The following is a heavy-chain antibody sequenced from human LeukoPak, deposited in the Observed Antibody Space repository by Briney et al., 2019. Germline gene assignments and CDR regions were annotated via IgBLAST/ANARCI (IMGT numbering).Heavy chain of an antibody. Sequence: SETLSLTCAVSGYSISSGYYWGWIRQPPGKGLEWIGSIYHSGSTYYNPSLKSRVTISVDTSKNQFSLKLSSVTAADTAVYYCARHIWGATTKKNVNWFDPWGQGTLVTVSS. CDR3: ARHIWGATTKKNVNWFDP. CDR2: IYHSGST. CDR1: GYSISSGYY. D-gene: IGHD1-26*01. J-gene: IGHJ5*02. V-gene: IGHV4-38-2*01.